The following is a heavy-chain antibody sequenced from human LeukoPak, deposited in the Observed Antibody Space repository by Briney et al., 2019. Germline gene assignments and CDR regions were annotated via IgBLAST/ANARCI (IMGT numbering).Heavy chain of an antibody. CDR3: AKDRYSYAFEYSDS. V-gene: IGHV3-30*18. CDR1: GFTFSSYG. CDR2: ISNDGSKK. J-gene: IGHJ4*02. D-gene: IGHD5-18*01. Sequence: GGSLRLSCAASGFTFSSYGMHWVRQAPGKGLDWGAVISNDGSKKYYAASVKGRFTISRDNSKNTLSLQVSSLRTEDTAVYYCAKDRYSYAFEYSDSWGQGTLVTVSS.